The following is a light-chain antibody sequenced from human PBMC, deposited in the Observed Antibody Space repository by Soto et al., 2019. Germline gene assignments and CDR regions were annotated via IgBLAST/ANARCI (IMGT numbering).Light chain of an antibody. CDR1: SSDIGTYDL. Sequence: QSALTQPASVSGSPGQSITISCTGTSSDIGTYDLVSWYQHHPGKAPKLMIYEVNQRPSGVSNRFSASKSGNTASLTISGLQAEDEAYYYCCSYAGSSIFVVFGGGTKLTVL. CDR3: CSYAGSSIFVV. CDR2: EVN. J-gene: IGLJ2*01. V-gene: IGLV2-23*02.